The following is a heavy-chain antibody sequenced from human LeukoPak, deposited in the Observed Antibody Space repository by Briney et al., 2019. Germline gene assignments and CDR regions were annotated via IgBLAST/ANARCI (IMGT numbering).Heavy chain of an antibody. Sequence: GRSLRLSCAASGFPLSYAWMNWVRQAPGKGLEWVGRIKSKTDGGTTVYAAPVRGRFTISRDDSKNTLYLQMNSLKTEDTAVYYCTTDMLGPSDYWGQGTMVTVSS. CDR3: TTDMLGPSDY. CDR2: IKSKTDGGTT. V-gene: IGHV3-15*01. CDR1: GFPLSYAW. D-gene: IGHD3-10*02. J-gene: IGHJ4*02.